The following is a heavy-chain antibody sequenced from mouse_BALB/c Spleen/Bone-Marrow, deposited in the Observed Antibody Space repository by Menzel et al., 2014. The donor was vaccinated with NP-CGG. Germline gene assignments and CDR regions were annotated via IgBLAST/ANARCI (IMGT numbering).Heavy chain of an antibody. CDR2: INPSTGYT. D-gene: IGHD1-1*01. Sequence: LQESGAELAKPGASVNMSCKASGYTFTSYWMHWVKQRPGQGLEWIGYINPSTGYTEYNQKFKDKATLTADKSSSTAYMQLSSLTSEDSAVYYCAREYYGSSGYFDVWGAGTTVTVSS. CDR3: AREYYGSSGYFDV. V-gene: IGHV1-7*01. J-gene: IGHJ1*01. CDR1: GYTFTSYW.